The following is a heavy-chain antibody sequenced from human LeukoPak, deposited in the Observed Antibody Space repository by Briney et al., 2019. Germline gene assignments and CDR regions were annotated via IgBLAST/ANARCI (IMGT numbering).Heavy chain of an antibody. J-gene: IGHJ4*02. CDR1: GFTFSSYS. CDR3: ARDDTDYSNSYFGD. D-gene: IGHD6-13*01. CDR2: ISSGSSTI. V-gene: IGHV3-48*01. Sequence: GGSLRLSCAASGFTFSSYSMNWVRQAPGKGLEWVSYISSGSSTIYYADSVKGRFTISRDNAKNSLYLQMNSLRTEDTAVYYCARDDTDYSNSYFGDWGQGTLVTVSS.